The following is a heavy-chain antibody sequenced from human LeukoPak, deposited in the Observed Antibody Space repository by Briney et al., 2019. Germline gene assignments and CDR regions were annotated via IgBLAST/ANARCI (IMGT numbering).Heavy chain of an antibody. J-gene: IGHJ4*02. V-gene: IGHV1-8*01. CDR1: GYTFTSYD. CDR3: ARGPHRYCSGGSCVIDY. Sequence: GASVKVSCKASGYTFTSYDINWVRQATGQGLEWMGWMNPNSGNTGYAQKFQGRVTMTRNTSISTAYMELSSLRSEDTAGYYCARGPHRYCSGGSCVIDYWGQGTLVTVSS. CDR2: MNPNSGNT. D-gene: IGHD2-15*01.